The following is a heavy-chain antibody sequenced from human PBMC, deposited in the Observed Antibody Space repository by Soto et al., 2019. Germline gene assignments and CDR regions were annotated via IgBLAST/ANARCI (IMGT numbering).Heavy chain of an antibody. Sequence: SETLSLTCTVSDGSISSGDYNWSWIRQPPGKGLEWIGYIYYSRSTYYNPSLKSRVTISVDTSKNQISLKLSSVTAADTAVYYCARLGLMVAEPNYYMDVWGKGTTVTVSS. V-gene: IGHV4-30-4*02. J-gene: IGHJ6*03. D-gene: IGHD2-15*01. CDR3: ARLGLMVAEPNYYMDV. CDR1: DGSISSGDYN. CDR2: IYYSRST.